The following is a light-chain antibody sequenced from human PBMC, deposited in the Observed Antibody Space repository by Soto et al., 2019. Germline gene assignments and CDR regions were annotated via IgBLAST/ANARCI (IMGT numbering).Light chain of an antibody. J-gene: IGLJ1*01. Sequence: QSVLTQPASVSGSPGQSITISCTGTSSDIGAYNYVSWYQQHPGKAPKLIIYDVTNRPAGISSRFSASKSGNTASLTISVLQAEYEADYYCCSSQSSSTLSVFGTGTKVPVL. V-gene: IGLV2-14*03. CDR2: DVT. CDR3: CSSQSSSTLSV. CDR1: SSDIGAYNY.